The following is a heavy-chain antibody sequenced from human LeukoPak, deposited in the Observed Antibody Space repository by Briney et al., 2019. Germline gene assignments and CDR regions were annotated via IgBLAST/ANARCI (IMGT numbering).Heavy chain of an antibody. D-gene: IGHD2-2*01. Sequence: GRSLRLSCAASGFTFSSYAMYWVRQAPGKGLEWVAVISYDGSNKYYADSVKGRFTISRDNSKNTLYLQMNSLRAEDTAVYYCARDVRSAAALYYFDYWGQGTLVTVSS. CDR3: ARDVRSAAALYYFDY. V-gene: IGHV3-30*04. CDR1: GFTFSSYA. J-gene: IGHJ4*02. CDR2: ISYDGSNK.